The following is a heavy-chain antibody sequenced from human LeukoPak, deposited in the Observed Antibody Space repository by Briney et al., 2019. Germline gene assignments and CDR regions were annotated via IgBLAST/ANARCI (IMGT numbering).Heavy chain of an antibody. D-gene: IGHD3-16*01. J-gene: IGHJ3*02. Sequence: PGGSLRLSCAASGFTFSSYSMNWVRQAPGKGLEWVSYISSSSSTIYYADSVKGRFTISRGNAKNSLYLQMNSLRAEDTAVYYCARPFGEHAFDIWGQGTMVTVSS. V-gene: IGHV3-48*01. CDR1: GFTFSSYS. CDR2: ISSSSSTI. CDR3: ARPFGEHAFDI.